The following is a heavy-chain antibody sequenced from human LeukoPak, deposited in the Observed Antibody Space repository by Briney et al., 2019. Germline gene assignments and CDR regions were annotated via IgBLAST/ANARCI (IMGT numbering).Heavy chain of an antibody. J-gene: IGHJ4*02. D-gene: IGHD2-21*02. CDR1: GYTFTSYY. CDR3: ARGTHIVVVTAIPLGY. Sequence: RASVKVSCKASGYTFTSYYMHWVRQAPGQGLEWMGLINPSGGSTSYAQKFQGRVTMTRDTSTSTVYMELSSLRSEDTAVYYCARGTHIVVVTAIPLGYWGQGTLVTVSS. V-gene: IGHV1-46*01. CDR2: INPSGGST.